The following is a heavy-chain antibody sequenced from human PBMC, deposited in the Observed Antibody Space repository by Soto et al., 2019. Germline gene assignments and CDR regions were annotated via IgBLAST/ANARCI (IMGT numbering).Heavy chain of an antibody. D-gene: IGHD4-17*01. J-gene: IGHJ5*02. CDR1: GYSISSGYY. V-gene: IGHV4-38-2*01. Sequence: ETLSLTCAVSGYSISSGYYWGWIRQPPGKGLEWIASIYHSGSTYYNPSLKSRVTISVDTSKNQFSLKLSSVTAADTAVYYCARGAATVTPGWFDPWGQGTLVTVSS. CDR2: IYHSGST. CDR3: ARGAATVTPGWFDP.